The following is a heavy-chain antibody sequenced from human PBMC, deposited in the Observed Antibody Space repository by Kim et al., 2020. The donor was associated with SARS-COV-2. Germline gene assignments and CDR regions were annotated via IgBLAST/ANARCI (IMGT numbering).Heavy chain of an antibody. J-gene: IGHJ6*02. CDR2: IHESGST. V-gene: IGHV4-34*01. D-gene: IGHD2-2*02. Sequence: SETLSLTCGAYSGSFSGYYWSWIRQPPGKGLEWIGKIHESGSTNYNPSSKSGAIILIDTSKNQFTLKLSSLTAADTGSYYCARGRAGVVPAPILGLGPHYDYFIMDVWGHGTTVTVSS. CDR3: ARGRAGVVPAPILGLGPHYDYFIMDV. CDR1: SGSFSGYY.